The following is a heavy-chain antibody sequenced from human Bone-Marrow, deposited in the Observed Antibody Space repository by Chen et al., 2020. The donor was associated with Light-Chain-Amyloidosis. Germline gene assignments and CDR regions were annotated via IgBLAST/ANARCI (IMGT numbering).Heavy chain of an antibody. Sequence: VQLVGSGGGLVQAGGSLGLSCAASGFTFTSYAMGWVRQAPGKGLEWVSSVSGSGFPTYYADSVKGRFSISRDNSKNTLYLQMNSLRAEDTAVYFCARNGAYFGFWGQGSLVTVSS. V-gene: IGHV3-23*04. CDR1: GFTFTSYA. J-gene: IGHJ4*02. CDR3: ARNGAYFGF. CDR2: VSGSGFPT. D-gene: IGHD1-1*01.